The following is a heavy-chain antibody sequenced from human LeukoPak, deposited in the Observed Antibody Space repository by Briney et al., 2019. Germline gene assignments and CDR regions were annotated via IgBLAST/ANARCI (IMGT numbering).Heavy chain of an antibody. D-gene: IGHD2-2*01. Sequence: GGSLRLSCTSSGFTFGDYGMSWVRQAPGKGLEWVSFIQSKTYGGTTQYAASVKGRFTISRDDSKSIAYLQMNSLKTEDTAVYYCIASDHLSCSSSSCHFDYWGQGTLVTVSS. V-gene: IGHV3-49*04. J-gene: IGHJ4*02. CDR1: GFTFGDYG. CDR2: IQSKTYGGTT. CDR3: IASDHLSCSSSSCHFDY.